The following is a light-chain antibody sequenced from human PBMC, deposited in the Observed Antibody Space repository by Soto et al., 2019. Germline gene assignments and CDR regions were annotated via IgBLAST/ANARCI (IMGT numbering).Light chain of an antibody. V-gene: IGKV4-1*01. J-gene: IGKJ2*01. CDR3: QQYGNFPYT. Sequence: DIVMTQSPDSLAVSLGERATINCKSSQSVLYSSNNKNFLAWYGQKPGQAPRLLIHGPSRRASGIPDRFSGSGSGTDFTLTISRLEPEDFAVYYCQQYGNFPYTFGPGTKVDIK. CDR2: GPS. CDR1: QSVLYSSNNKNF.